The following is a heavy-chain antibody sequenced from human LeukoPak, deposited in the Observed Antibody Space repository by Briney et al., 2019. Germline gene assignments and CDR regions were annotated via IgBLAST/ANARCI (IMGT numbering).Heavy chain of an antibody. CDR2: IYTSGST. Sequence: SETLSLTCTGSGGSISSYYWSWIRQPPGKGLGWIGYIYTSGSTNYNPSLKSRVTISVDTSKNPFSLKLSSVTAADTAVYYCARHDSSSSGFDYWGQGTLVTVSS. CDR1: GGSISSYY. D-gene: IGHD6-6*01. J-gene: IGHJ4*02. V-gene: IGHV4-4*09. CDR3: ARHDSSSSGFDY.